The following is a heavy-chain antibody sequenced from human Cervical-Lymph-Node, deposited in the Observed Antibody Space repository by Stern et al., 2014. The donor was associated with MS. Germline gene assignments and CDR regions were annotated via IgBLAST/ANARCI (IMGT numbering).Heavy chain of an antibody. Sequence: VQLEESGPGLVKPSETLSLTCTVSGGSISRSTYYWGWIRQPPGKGLEWIGNIYYSGTTYYDPSLKSRVTISVQAAPHQFSLKQNSVTAADTAVYYCARLTGIIDSWGQGTLVAVSS. J-gene: IGHJ4*02. CDR2: IYYSGTT. V-gene: IGHV4-39*01. D-gene: IGHD5-24*01. CDR1: GGSISRSTYY. CDR3: ARLTGIIDS.